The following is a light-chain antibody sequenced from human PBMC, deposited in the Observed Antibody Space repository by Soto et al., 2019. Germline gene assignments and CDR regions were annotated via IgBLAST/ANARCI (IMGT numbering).Light chain of an antibody. J-gene: IGKJ3*01. Sequence: DIQMTQSPSSLSASVGDRVTISCQASQDISNYLNWYQQKPGKAPKALIYDASNLQPGVPSRFSGSGSGTHFTFTITGLQPEDAGTYYCQQYDNLHGRIFTFGPGTRVDLK. CDR3: QQYDNLHGRIFT. V-gene: IGKV1-33*01. CDR2: DAS. CDR1: QDISNY.